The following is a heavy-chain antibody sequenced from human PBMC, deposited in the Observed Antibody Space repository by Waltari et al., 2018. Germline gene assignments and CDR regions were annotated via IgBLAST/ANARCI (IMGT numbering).Heavy chain of an antibody. CDR2: INGEGSST. Sequence: EVQLVESGGGSVQPGGSLRLSCAASGFLFSSYWMHWVRQGPGEGLVCVVRINGEGSSTTYADSVHGRFTTTRDNAKNTLYLEMNSLRTEDTGVYYCAREENYDYAMDVWGQGTTVTVSS. V-gene: IGHV3-74*01. CDR1: GFLFSSYW. CDR3: AREENYDYAMDV. J-gene: IGHJ6*02.